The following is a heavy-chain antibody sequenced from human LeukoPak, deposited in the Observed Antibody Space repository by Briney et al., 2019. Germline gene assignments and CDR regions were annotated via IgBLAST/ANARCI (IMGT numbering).Heavy chain of an antibody. Sequence: GGSLRLSCAASGFTFSSYGMHWVRQAPGKGLEWVAFIRYDGSNKYYADSVKGRFTISRDNSKNTLYLQMNSLRAEDTAVYYCAKDLNGSGREYYDSSGYPLRGHWGQGTLVTVSS. J-gene: IGHJ4*02. CDR3: AKDLNGSGREYYDSSGYPLRGH. CDR2: IRYDGSNK. V-gene: IGHV3-30*02. CDR1: GFTFSSYG. D-gene: IGHD3-22*01.